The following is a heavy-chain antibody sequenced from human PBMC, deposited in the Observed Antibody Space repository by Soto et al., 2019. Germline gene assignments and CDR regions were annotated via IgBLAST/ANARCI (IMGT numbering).Heavy chain of an antibody. CDR3: AKDAVYDDGVWLPDY. J-gene: IGHJ4*02. D-gene: IGHD4-17*01. CDR1: GFTFSTRA. CDR2: IVRSGDA. V-gene: IGHV3-23*01. Sequence: PGGSLRLSCVASGFTFSTRAMMWVRQAPGKGLEWVSGIVRSGDAFHADSVKGRFTISKDNSKNTLYLQMNGLRAEDTAVYFCAKDAVYDDGVWLPDYWGQGTLVTVSS.